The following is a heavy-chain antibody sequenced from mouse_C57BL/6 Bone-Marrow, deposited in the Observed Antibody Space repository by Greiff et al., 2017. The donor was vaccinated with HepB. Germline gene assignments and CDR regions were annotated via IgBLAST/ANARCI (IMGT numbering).Heavy chain of an antibody. CDR3: AIFAY. CDR2: ISSGGSYT. CDR1: GFTFSSYG. V-gene: IGHV5-6*01. Sequence: EVKVVESGGDLVKPGGSLKLSCAASGFTFSSYGMSWVRQTPDKRLEWVATISSGGSYTYYPDSVKGRVTISRDNAKNTLYLQMSSLKSEDTAMYYCAIFAYWGQGTLVTVSA. J-gene: IGHJ3*01.